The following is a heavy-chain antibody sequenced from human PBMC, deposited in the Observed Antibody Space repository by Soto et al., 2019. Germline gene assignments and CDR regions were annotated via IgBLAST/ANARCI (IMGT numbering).Heavy chain of an antibody. CDR2: ISSGSAFI. CDR3: TRDQGGSYDSWFDP. V-gene: IGHV3-21*01. J-gene: IGHJ5*02. Sequence: EAQVVESGGGLVKPGGSLRLSCTFTFSMYSMNWVRQAPGKGLEWVASISSGSAFIKYADSVKGRFSISRDNAKNSVSLQMTSLRAEDTAMYYCTRDQGGSYDSWFDPWGRGTLVTVSS. CDR1: FTFSMYS. D-gene: IGHD1-26*01.